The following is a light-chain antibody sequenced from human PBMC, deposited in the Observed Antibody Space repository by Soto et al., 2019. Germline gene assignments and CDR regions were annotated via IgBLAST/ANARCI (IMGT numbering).Light chain of an antibody. V-gene: IGKV3-15*01. CDR2: DTS. Sequence: EKGLRLDPGARCLSQKERATLSSRVSQSVSSSYLAWYQQKPGQAPRLLIYDTSIRATGVPARFSGSRSGAEFTLTISSLQSEDFAVYYCQHYVIWPLTFGGGTNVDI. CDR3: QHYVIWPLT. J-gene: IGKJ4*01. CDR1: QSVSSSY.